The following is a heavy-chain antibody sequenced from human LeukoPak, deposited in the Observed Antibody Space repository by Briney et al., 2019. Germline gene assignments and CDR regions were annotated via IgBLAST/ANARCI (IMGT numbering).Heavy chain of an antibody. CDR2: IWYDGSNK. Sequence: GRSLRLSCAASGFTFSSYGMHWVRQAPGKGLEWVAVIWYDGSNKYYADSVKGRFTISRDNSKNTLYLQMNSLRAEDTAVYYCAKDRPLNWGYYFDYWGQGTLVTVSS. J-gene: IGHJ4*02. V-gene: IGHV3-33*06. CDR3: AKDRPLNWGYYFDY. D-gene: IGHD7-27*01. CDR1: GFTFSSYG.